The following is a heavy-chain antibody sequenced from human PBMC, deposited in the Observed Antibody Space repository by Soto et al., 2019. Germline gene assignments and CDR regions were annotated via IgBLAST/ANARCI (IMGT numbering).Heavy chain of an antibody. CDR2: ISAYNGNT. CDR1: GYTFTSYG. D-gene: IGHD4-17*01. Sequence: GASVKVSCKASGYTFTSYGISWVRQAPGQGLEWMGWISAYNGNTNYAQKLQGRVTMTTDTSTSTAYMELRSLRSDDTAVYYCARYKDYGDHVYYYYYYGMDVWGQGTTVTVSS. J-gene: IGHJ6*02. CDR3: ARYKDYGDHVYYYYYYGMDV. V-gene: IGHV1-18*01.